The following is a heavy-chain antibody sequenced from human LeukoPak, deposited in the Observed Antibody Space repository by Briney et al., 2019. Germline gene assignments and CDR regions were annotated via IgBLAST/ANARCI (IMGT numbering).Heavy chain of an antibody. CDR1: GGSISSYY. J-gene: IGHJ4*02. CDR3: ARGARGVIITAPFDY. D-gene: IGHD3-10*01. V-gene: IGHV4-59*06. Sequence: SETLSLTCTVSGGSISSYYWSWIRQHPGKGLEWIGYIYYSGSTYYNPSLKSRVTISVDTSKNQFSLKLSSVTAADTAVYYCARGARGVIITAPFDYWGQGTLVTVSS. CDR2: IYYSGST.